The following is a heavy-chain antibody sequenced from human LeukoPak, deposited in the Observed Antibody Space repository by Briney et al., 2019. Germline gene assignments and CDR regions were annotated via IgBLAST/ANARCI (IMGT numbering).Heavy chain of an antibody. CDR3: ARTGVVVPAAIAFDI. CDR2: IYYSGST. J-gene: IGHJ3*02. Sequence: PSETLSLTCTVSGGSISSYYWSWIRQPPGKGLEWIGYIYYSGSTNYNPSLKSRVTISVDTSKNQFSLKLSSVTAADTAVYYCARTGVVVPAAIAFDIWGQGTMVTVSS. CDR1: GGSISSYY. D-gene: IGHD2-2*01. V-gene: IGHV4-59*01.